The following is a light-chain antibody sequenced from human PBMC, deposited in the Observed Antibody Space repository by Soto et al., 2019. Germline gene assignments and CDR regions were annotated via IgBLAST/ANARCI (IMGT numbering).Light chain of an antibody. Sequence: EIVLTQSPATLSSFPGDRVTLSCRASQYINTRLAWYQHRPGQAPRLLIYQTSIRAAGIPARFSASGTGTDFTLTISRLEAEDFAVYYCQQSSSSPITFGQGTRLEIK. CDR2: QTS. J-gene: IGKJ5*01. CDR3: QQSSSSPIT. CDR1: QYINTR. V-gene: IGKV3D-11*03.